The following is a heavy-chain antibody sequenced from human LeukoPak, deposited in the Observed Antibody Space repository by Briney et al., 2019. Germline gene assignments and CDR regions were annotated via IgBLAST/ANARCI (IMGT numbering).Heavy chain of an antibody. V-gene: IGHV3-64*01. J-gene: IGHJ6*02. CDR1: GFTFSSYA. CDR3: ARTAFTAYYYYGMDV. Sequence: PGGSLRLSCAASGFTFSSYAMHWVRQAPGKGLEYVSAISSNGGSTYYANSVKGRFTISRDNSKNTLYLQMGSLRAEDMAVYYCARTAFTAYYYYGMDVWGQGTTVTVSS. CDR2: ISSNGGST.